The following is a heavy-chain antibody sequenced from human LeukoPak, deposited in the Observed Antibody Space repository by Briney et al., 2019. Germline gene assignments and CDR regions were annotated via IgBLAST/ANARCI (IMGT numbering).Heavy chain of an antibody. Sequence: SETLSLTCTVSGGSISSSSYYWGWIRQPPGKGLEWIGSIYYSGSTYYNPSLKSRVTISVDTSKNQFSLKLSSVTAADTAVYYCARSPIVPTYLFDYWGQGTLVTASS. J-gene: IGHJ4*02. CDR1: GGSISSSSYY. CDR2: IYYSGST. V-gene: IGHV4-39*01. D-gene: IGHD2-2*01. CDR3: ARSPIVPTYLFDY.